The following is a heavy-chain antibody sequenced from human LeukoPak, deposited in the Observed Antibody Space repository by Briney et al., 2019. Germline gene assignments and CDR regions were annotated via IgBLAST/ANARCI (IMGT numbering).Heavy chain of an antibody. CDR2: ISRSSSYI. V-gene: IGHV3-21*01. J-gene: IGHJ4*02. CDR3: ARAYHGGDY. CDR1: GFTFSSYS. D-gene: IGHD1-14*01. Sequence: PGGSLRLSCAASGFTFSSYSMNWVRQAPGKGLEWVSSISRSSSYICYADSVKGRFTISRDNAKNSLYLQMNSLRAEDTAVYYCARAYHGGDYWGQGTLVTVSS.